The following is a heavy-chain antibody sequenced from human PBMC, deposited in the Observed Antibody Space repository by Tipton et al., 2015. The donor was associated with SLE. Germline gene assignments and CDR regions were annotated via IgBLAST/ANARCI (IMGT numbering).Heavy chain of an antibody. CDR3: ARGGTLYYYDSSGYFDY. CDR2: INHSGST. D-gene: IGHD3-22*01. CDR1: GGSFSGYY. V-gene: IGHV4-34*01. J-gene: IGHJ4*02. Sequence: TLSLTCAVYGGSFSGYYWSWIRQPPGKGLEWIGEINHSGSTNYNPSLKSRVTISVDTSKNQFSLKLSSVTAADTAVYYCARGGTLYYYDSSGYFDYWGQGTLVTVSS.